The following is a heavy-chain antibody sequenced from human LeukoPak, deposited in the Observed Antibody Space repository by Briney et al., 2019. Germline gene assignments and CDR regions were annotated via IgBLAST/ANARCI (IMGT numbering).Heavy chain of an antibody. J-gene: IGHJ4*02. V-gene: IGHV1-69*04. D-gene: IGHD2-2*02. CDR3: ARGRLRGYCSSTSCYSLDY. CDR1: GGTFSSYA. CDR2: MIPILGIA. Sequence: SVKVSCKASGGTFSSYAISWVRQAPGQGLEWMGRMIPILGIANYAQKFQGRVTITADKSTSTAYMELSSLRSEDTAVYYCARGRLRGYCSSTSCYSLDYWGQGTLVTVSS.